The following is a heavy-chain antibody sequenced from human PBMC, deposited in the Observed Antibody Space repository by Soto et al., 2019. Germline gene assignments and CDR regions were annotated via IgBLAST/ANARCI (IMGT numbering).Heavy chain of an antibody. Sequence: QVQLQESGPGLVKPSETLSLTCTVSGDSISSYYWSWIRQPAGKGLECIGHIYSSGSTNYNPSLKSRVTMSVDTSKNHVSLKLSSVTAADTAVYYCARVFYYYDSTGHHQWYLDYWGQGSLVTVSS. CDR2: IYSSGST. CDR3: ARVFYYYDSTGHHQWYLDY. V-gene: IGHV4-4*07. D-gene: IGHD3-22*01. J-gene: IGHJ4*02. CDR1: GDSISSYY.